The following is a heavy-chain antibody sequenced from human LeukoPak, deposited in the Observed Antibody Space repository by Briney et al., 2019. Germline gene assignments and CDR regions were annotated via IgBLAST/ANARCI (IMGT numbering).Heavy chain of an antibody. D-gene: IGHD6-13*01. CDR2: IWYDGSNQ. CDR1: GFTFSSYA. V-gene: IGHV3-30*02. Sequence: PGGSLRLSCAASGFTFSSYAMSWVRQAPGKGLEWVAFIWYDGSNQHYADSVKGRFTVSRDHSRNTVYLQMNSLRAEDTAVYYCAKDRLLAAAGTLFDYWGQGTLVTVSS. CDR3: AKDRLLAAAGTLFDY. J-gene: IGHJ4*02.